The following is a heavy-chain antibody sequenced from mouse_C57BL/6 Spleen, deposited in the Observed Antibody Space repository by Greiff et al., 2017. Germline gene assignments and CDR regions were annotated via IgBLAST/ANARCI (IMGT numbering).Heavy chain of an antibody. CDR3: ERSGQLRLRAMEY. CDR1: GYAFTSYW. V-gene: IGHV1-80*01. D-gene: IGHD3-2*02. Sequence: QVQLQQSGAELVKPGASVKISCKASGYAFTSYWMNWVKQRPGQGLEWIGQIYPGDGDTNYNGKFKGKATLTADKSSSTAYMQLSSLTSEDSAVYFCERSGQLRLRAMEYWGQGTLVTVSA. CDR2: IYPGDGDT. J-gene: IGHJ3*01.